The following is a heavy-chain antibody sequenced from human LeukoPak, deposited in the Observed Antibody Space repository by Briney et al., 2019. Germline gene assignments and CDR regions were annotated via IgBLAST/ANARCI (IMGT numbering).Heavy chain of an antibody. D-gene: IGHD3-16*01. CDR1: GFTVSSNY. Sequence: PGGSLRLSCAASGFTVSSNYMNWVRQAPGKGLEWVSIVYSGGSTHYADSVKGQFTISRDFSKNTLYLHMNSLRAEDTAVYYCAREQGGPGGYFDYWGQGTLVTVSS. CDR2: VYSGGST. CDR3: AREQGGPGGYFDY. J-gene: IGHJ4*02. V-gene: IGHV3-53*01.